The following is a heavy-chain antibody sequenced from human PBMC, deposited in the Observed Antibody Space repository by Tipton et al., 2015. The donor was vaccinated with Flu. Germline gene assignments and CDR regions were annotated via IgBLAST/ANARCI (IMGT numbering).Heavy chain of an antibody. CDR3: ARGSGSGTFMIFDL. J-gene: IGHJ4*02. CDR2: INYNGGT. CDR1: GGSISTYY. Sequence: TLSLTCTVSGGSISTYYWSWIRQPPGKGLEWIGFINYNGGTDYNPSLKSRVTISVDTSKNQFSLKLSSMTAADTAVYYCARGSGSGTFMIFDLWGQGTLVTVSS. V-gene: IGHV4-59*12. D-gene: IGHD3-10*01.